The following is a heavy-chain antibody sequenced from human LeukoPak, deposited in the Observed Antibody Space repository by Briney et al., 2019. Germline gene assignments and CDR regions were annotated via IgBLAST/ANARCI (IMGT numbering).Heavy chain of an antibody. Sequence: PGGSLGLSCAASGFTFSSYAMSWVRQAPGKGLEWVSAISGSGGSTYYADSVKGRFTISRDNSKNTLYLQMNSLRAEDTAVYYCASPAIVVVPAAMERFDYWGQGTLVTVSS. V-gene: IGHV3-23*01. J-gene: IGHJ4*02. D-gene: IGHD2-2*01. CDR1: GFTFSSYA. CDR3: ASPAIVVVPAAMERFDY. CDR2: ISGSGGST.